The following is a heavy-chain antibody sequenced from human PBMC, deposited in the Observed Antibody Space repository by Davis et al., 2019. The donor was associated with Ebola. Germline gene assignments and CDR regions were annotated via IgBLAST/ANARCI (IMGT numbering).Heavy chain of an antibody. CDR1: GFTFSDYY. D-gene: IGHD2-21*02. J-gene: IGHJ4*02. Sequence: PGGSLRLSCAASGFTFSDYYMSWIRQAPGKGLEWLSYIGVNIIYTNYADSVKGRFTISRDNAKNLLYLQMSSLRAEDTALYYCATRVLTADSYWGQGTLVTVSS. CDR2: IGVNIIYT. V-gene: IGHV3-11*06. CDR3: ATRVLTADSY.